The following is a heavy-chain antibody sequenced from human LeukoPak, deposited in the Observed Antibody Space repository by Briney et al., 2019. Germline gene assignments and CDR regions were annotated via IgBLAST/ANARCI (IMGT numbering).Heavy chain of an antibody. J-gene: IGHJ6*04. CDR1: GFTFSSYW. D-gene: IGHD3-10*01. V-gene: IGHV3-74*01. CDR2: INSDGSST. Sequence: QAGGSLRLSCAASGFTFSSYWMHWVRQAPGKGLVWVSRINSDGSSTSYADSVKGRFTISRDNAKNTLYLQMNSLRAEDTAVYYWARGGPSYCDGMDVWGKGTPVTVSS. CDR3: ARGGPSYCDGMDV.